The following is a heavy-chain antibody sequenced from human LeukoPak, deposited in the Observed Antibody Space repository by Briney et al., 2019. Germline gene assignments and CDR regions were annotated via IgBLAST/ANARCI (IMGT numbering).Heavy chain of an antibody. CDR2: TKQDEREK. J-gene: IGHJ4*02. D-gene: IGHD3-22*01. CDR3: ARAGRYYDSSVLFDY. V-gene: IGHV3-7*01. Sequence: GGSLRLSCEVSGFTFSSYWMSWVRQAPGKGLEWVANTKQDEREKYYVDSVKGRFTISRDNAKNSLYLQMNSLRAEDTAVYYCARAGRYYDSSVLFDYWGQGTLVTVSS. CDR1: GFTFSSYW.